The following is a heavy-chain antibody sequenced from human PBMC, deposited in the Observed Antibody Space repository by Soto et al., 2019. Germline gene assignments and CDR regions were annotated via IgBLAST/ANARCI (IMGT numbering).Heavy chain of an antibody. CDR2: VSGSGGTT. CDR1: GFAFSSYA. V-gene: IGHV3-23*01. D-gene: IGHD2-2*01. Sequence: EVHLLESGGGLVQPGGSLRLSCAASGFAFSSYAMNWVRQDPGKGLEWVSGVSGSGGTTYYADSVKGRFTISRDNSKDTLYLQMNSLRAEDTAVYYCAKDIVLRPAGRRGGMDVWGQGTTVTVSS. CDR3: AKDIVLRPAGRRGGMDV. J-gene: IGHJ6*02.